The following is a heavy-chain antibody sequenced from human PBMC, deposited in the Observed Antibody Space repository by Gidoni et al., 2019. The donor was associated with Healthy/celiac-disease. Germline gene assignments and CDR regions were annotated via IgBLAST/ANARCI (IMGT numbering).Heavy chain of an antibody. Sequence: QVQLQQWGAGLLKPSETLSLTCAVYGGSFSGYYWSCIRQPPGKGLEWIGEINHSGSTNYNPSLKSRVTISVDTSKNQFSLKLSSVTAADTAVYYCARRRIQLWLPYYFDYWGQGTLVTVSS. CDR3: ARRRIQLWLPYYFDY. D-gene: IGHD5-18*01. CDR2: INHSGST. J-gene: IGHJ4*02. CDR1: GGSFSGYY. V-gene: IGHV4-34*01.